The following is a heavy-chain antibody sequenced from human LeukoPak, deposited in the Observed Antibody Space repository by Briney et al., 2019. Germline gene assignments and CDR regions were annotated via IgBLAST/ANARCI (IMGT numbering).Heavy chain of an antibody. Sequence: GRSLRLSCAASGFTFSSYGMHWVRQAPGKGLEWVSSISSSGRYIYYAGSLKGRVTISRDNAKNSQYLQMNSLRAEDTAVYYCARGSEAGTWYFDLWGRGTLVTVSS. V-gene: IGHV3-21*01. D-gene: IGHD6-19*01. CDR3: ARGSEAGTWYFDL. CDR1: GFTFSSYG. CDR2: ISSSGRYI. J-gene: IGHJ2*01.